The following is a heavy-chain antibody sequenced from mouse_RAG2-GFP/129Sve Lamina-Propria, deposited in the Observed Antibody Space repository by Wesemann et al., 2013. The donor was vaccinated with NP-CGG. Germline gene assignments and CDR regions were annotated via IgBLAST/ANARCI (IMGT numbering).Heavy chain of an antibody. CDR3: AQTAQATGYAMDY. CDR2: INPGSGGT. J-gene: IGHJ4*01. V-gene: IGHV1-9*01. CDR1: GYTFTGYW. Sequence: QVQLQQSGAELMKPGASVKLSCKATGYTFTGYWIEWVKQRPGQGLEWIGVINPGSGGTNYNEKFKGKATLTADKSSSTAYMELRSLTSEDSAVYFCAQTAQATGYAMDYWGQGTSVTVSS. D-gene: IGHD3-2*02.